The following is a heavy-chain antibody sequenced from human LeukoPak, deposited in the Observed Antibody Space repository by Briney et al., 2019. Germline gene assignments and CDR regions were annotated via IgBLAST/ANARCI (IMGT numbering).Heavy chain of an antibody. CDR2: MNPNSGNT. CDR3: ARVEVTTVTTLTGKGRLYNWFDP. V-gene: IGHV1-8*01. CDR1: GYTFTSYD. Sequence: ASVKVSCKASGYTFTSYDINWVRQATGQGLEWMGWMNPNSGNTGYAQKFQGRVTMTRNTSISTAYMELSSLRSEDTAVYYCARVEVTTVTTLTGKGRLYNWFDPWGQGTLVTVSS. D-gene: IGHD4-17*01. J-gene: IGHJ5*02.